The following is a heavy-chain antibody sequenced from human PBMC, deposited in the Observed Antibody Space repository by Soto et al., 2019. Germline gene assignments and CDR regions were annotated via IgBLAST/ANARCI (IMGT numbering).Heavy chain of an antibody. CDR3: AKDREIAAAGPFDY. Sequence: GGSLRLSCAASGFTFTSYGMHWVRQAPGKGLEWVAIISYDGIYEFYADSVKGRFTISRDNSKNTLYLQMNSLRAEDTAVYYCAKDREIAAAGPFDYWGQGTLVTVSS. J-gene: IGHJ4*02. D-gene: IGHD6-13*01. CDR2: ISYDGIYE. CDR1: GFTFTSYG. V-gene: IGHV3-30*18.